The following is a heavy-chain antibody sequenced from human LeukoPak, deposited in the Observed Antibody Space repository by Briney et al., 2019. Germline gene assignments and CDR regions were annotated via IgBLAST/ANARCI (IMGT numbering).Heavy chain of an antibody. J-gene: IGHJ5*02. Sequence: PSETLSLTCAVSGGSISSHYWSWIRQPPGKGLEWIGYISYSGSTAYNPSLKSRVTISVDMAKNQFSLKLTSVTAADTAVYYCTRDRRDGYNHVDLWGQGTLVTVSS. V-gene: IGHV4-59*11. CDR2: ISYSGST. CDR3: TRDRRDGYNHVDL. D-gene: IGHD5-24*01. CDR1: GGSISSHY.